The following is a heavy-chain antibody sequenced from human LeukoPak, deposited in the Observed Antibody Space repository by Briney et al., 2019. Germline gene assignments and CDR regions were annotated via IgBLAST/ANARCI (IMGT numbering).Heavy chain of an antibody. CDR3: ARRGQDYSPLPPLDY. CDR2: IKQDGSEK. Sequence: GGSLRLSCAASGFTFSSYWMSWVRQAPGKGLEWVANIKQDGSEKYYVDSVKGRFTISRDNAKNSLYLQMNSLRAEDTAVYYCARRGQDYSPLPPLDYWGQGTLVTVSS. J-gene: IGHJ4*02. D-gene: IGHD3-16*01. CDR1: GFTFSSYW. V-gene: IGHV3-7*01.